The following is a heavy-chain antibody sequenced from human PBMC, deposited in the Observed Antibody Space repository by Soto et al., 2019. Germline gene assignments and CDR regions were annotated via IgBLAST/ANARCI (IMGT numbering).Heavy chain of an antibody. CDR3: AKDHASSRTWYYYGMDV. V-gene: IGHV3-23*01. J-gene: IGHJ6*02. CDR1: GFTFSSYA. D-gene: IGHD2-2*01. CDR2: ISGSGGST. Sequence: PGGSLRLSCAASGFTFSSYAMSWVRQTPGKGLEWVSVISGSGGSTYYADSVKGRFTISRDTSKNTLYLQMNSLKADDTAVYYCAKDHASSRTWYYYGMDVWGQGTTVTVSS.